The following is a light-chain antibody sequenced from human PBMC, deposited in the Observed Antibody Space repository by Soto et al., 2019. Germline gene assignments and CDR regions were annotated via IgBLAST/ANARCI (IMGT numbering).Light chain of an antibody. Sequence: QSVLTQPASVSGSPGQSITISCTGTSSDIGGYKYVSWYQQHPGKAPKLMIYEISHRPSGISNRFSGSKSDNTASLTISGLQAEDEAAYYCASYTSTSVVFGGGTKLTVL. CDR3: ASYTSTSVV. V-gene: IGLV2-14*01. CDR1: SSDIGGYKY. CDR2: EIS. J-gene: IGLJ2*01.